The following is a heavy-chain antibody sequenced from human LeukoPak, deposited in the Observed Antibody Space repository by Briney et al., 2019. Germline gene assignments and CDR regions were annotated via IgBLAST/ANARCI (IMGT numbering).Heavy chain of an antibody. D-gene: IGHD6-6*01. CDR2: IKQDESQK. CDR3: ARYNSSSSLDY. CDR1: GFTFSNYW. V-gene: IGHV3-7*01. Sequence: PGGSLRLSCAASGFTFSNYWMSWVRQAPGKGLEWVANIKQDESQKYYVDPVKGRFTISRDNAKSSLYLQMNSLRAEDTAVYYCARYNSSSSLDYWGQGTLATVSS. J-gene: IGHJ4*02.